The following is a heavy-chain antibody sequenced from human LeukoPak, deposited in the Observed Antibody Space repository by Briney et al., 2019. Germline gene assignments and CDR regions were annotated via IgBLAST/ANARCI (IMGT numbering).Heavy chain of an antibody. V-gene: IGHV1-24*01. CDR2: FDFEDGET. D-gene: IGHD4/OR15-4a*01. CDR1: GYTLTELS. J-gene: IGHJ4*02. Sequence: ASVKVSCKVSGYTLTELSMHWVRQAPGKGLEWMGGFDFEDGETTYAQKFQGRVTMTEDTPTDTAYMDLRILRSEDTAVYYCATELPRVLLSYWGQGTLVTVSS. CDR3: ATELPRVLLSY.